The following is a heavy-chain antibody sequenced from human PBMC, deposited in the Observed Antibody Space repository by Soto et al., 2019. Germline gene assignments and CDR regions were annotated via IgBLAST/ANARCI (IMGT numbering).Heavy chain of an antibody. CDR3: ARATMVISRSYFDS. CDR1: GGSISNFY. V-gene: IGHV4-59*01. J-gene: IGHJ4*02. D-gene: IGHD2-21*01. Sequence: SETLSLTGTVSGGSISNFYCSWIRQPPWKGLEWIGYISYSGNTNYNPSLKSRVSISVDTSKNQLSLNLTSVTAADTAVYYCARATMVISRSYFDSLGQGTPVPFSS. CDR2: ISYSGNT.